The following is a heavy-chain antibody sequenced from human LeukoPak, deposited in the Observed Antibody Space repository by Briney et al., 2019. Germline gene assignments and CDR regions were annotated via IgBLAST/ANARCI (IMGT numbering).Heavy chain of an antibody. Sequence: PGGSLRLSCAASGFTFSSYAMHWVRQAPRKGLEYVSAISSNGGSTYYANSVKGRFTISRDNSKNTLYLQMGSLRAEDMAVYYCARKRRGYSYGYFDYWGQGTLVTVSS. CDR2: ISSNGGST. D-gene: IGHD5-18*01. CDR3: ARKRRGYSYGYFDY. J-gene: IGHJ4*02. CDR1: GFTFSSYA. V-gene: IGHV3-64*01.